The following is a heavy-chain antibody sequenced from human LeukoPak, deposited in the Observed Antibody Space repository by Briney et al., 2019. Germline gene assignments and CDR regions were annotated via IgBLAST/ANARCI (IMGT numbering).Heavy chain of an antibody. CDR2: ITSSGDTI. CDR3: ARTVDTVMVDY. V-gene: IGHV3-11*01. J-gene: IGHJ4*02. D-gene: IGHD5-18*01. Sequence: LSLTCTVSGGSISSYYWSWIRQAPGKGLECVSYITSSGDTIYYADSVKGRFTISRDNAKNSLYLQMNSLRAEDTAVYYCARTVDTVMVDYWGQGTLVTVSS. CDR1: GGSISSYY.